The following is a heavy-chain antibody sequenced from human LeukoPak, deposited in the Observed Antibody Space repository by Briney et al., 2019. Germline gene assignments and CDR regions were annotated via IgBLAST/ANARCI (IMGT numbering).Heavy chain of an antibody. D-gene: IGHD5-24*01. CDR3: ARETRDGYNLIDY. V-gene: IGHV3-48*04. Sequence: GGSLRLSCAASGFTFSRFGMHWVRQAPGKGLEWLSYISSSSSIKYYADSVKGRFTISRDNAKNSLYLQINSLRAEDTAVYYCARETRDGYNLIDYWGQGTLVTVSS. CDR2: ISSSSSIK. CDR1: GFTFSRFG. J-gene: IGHJ4*02.